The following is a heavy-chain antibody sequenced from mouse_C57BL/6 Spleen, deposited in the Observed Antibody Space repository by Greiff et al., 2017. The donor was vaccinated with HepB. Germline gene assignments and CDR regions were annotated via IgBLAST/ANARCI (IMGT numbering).Heavy chain of an antibody. J-gene: IGHJ4*01. CDR2: INPNNGGT. CDR1: GYTFTDYY. CDR3: ARGPIYYDYDDYAMDY. D-gene: IGHD2-4*01. Sequence: VQLQQSGPELVKPGASVKISCKASGYTFTDYYMNWVKQSHGKSLEWIGDINPNNGGTSYNQKFKGKATLTVDKSSSTAYMELRSLTSEDSAVYYCARGPIYYDYDDYAMDYWGQGTSVTVSS. V-gene: IGHV1-26*01.